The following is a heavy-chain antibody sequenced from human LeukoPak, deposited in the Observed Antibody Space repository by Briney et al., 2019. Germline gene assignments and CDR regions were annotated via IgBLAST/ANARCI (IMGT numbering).Heavy chain of an antibody. Sequence: GGSLRLSCAASGFTFSSYAMHWVRQAPGKGLEWVAVISYDGSNKYYADSVKGRFTISRDNSKNTLYLQMNSLRAEDTAVYYCARDLEAAAGLNWFDPWGQGTLVTVSS. CDR3: ARDLEAAAGLNWFDP. CDR1: GFTFSSYA. D-gene: IGHD6-13*01. CDR2: ISYDGSNK. J-gene: IGHJ5*02. V-gene: IGHV3-30-3*01.